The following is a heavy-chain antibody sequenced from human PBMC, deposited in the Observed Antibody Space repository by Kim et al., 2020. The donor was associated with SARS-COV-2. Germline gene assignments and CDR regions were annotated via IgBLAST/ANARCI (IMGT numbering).Heavy chain of an antibody. D-gene: IGHD5-18*01. J-gene: IGHJ6*02. CDR2: INPDDSYS. V-gene: IGHV5-10-1*01. CDR3: ARPDTAMLLYGMDV. Sequence: GESLKISCVASGFSFTSYWITWVRQMPGKGLEWMGRINPDDSYSDYSPSFQGHVTISVDKSINTAYLQWRSLKTSDTAIYYCARPDTAMLLYGMDVWGQGTTVTVSS. CDR1: GFSFTSYW.